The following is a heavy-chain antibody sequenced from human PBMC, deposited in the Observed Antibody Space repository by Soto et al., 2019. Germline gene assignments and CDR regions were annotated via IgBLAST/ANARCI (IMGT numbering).Heavy chain of an antibody. V-gene: IGHV3-33*01. D-gene: IGHD2-15*01. CDR1: GITISSVA. J-gene: IGHJ4*02. CDR3: ARPGNCLAHNCSLRGPFDY. CDR2: IWGDGSTE. Sequence: GGSLRLSCTASGITISSVAIHWVRQAPGRVLEWVAAIWGDGSTEKYADSVKGRFSISRDNSRYTLYLQMNSLRADDTAVYYCARPGNCLAHNCSLRGPFDYWGQGTLVTVSS.